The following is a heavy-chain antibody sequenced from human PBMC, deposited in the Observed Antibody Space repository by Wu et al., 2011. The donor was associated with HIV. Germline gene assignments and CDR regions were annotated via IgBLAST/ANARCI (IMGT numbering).Heavy chain of an antibody. CDR2: IIPIFGSA. D-gene: IGHD3-22*01. V-gene: IGHV1-69*15. J-gene: IGHJ3*02. Sequence: QVQLVQSGPEVKKPGSSVKVSCKASGGTFSSHAINWVRQAPGQGLEWMGRIIPIFGSANYAQKFQGRVTITADESTSTVYMELSSLRSEDTALYYCVRVSYYYDGSGYNDAFDIWGQGTLVSVSS. CDR3: VRVSYYYDGSGYNDAFDI. CDR1: GGTFSSHA.